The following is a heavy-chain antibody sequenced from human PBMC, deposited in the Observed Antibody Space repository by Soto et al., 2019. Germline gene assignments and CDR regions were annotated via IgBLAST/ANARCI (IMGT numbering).Heavy chain of an antibody. CDR3: ARTPRYDSAFFQH. Sequence: QLQLQESGPGLVKPSETLSLTCTVSGGSISSTSYYWGWIRQPPGKGLEWIGTIYYSGSTYYNPSLKSRVTLSVDTSNNQFSRKLSSVTAADSAVYYCARTPRYDSAFFQHWGQGTLVTVSS. CDR1: GGSISSTSYY. V-gene: IGHV4-39*01. J-gene: IGHJ1*01. D-gene: IGHD3-22*01. CDR2: IYYSGST.